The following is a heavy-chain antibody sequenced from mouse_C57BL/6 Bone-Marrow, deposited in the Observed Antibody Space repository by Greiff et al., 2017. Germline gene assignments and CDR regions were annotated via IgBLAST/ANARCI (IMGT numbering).Heavy chain of an antibody. J-gene: IGHJ1*03. D-gene: IGHD1-1*01. CDR2: IYPGGGYT. CDR1: GYTFTNYW. V-gene: IGHV1-63*01. CDR3: ARSSSYWYFDV. Sequence: VQGVESGAELVRPGTSVKMSCKASGYTFTNYWIGWAKQRPGHGLEWIGDIYPGGGYTNYNEKFKGKATLTADKASSTAYMQFSSLTSEDSAIYYCARSSSYWYFDVWGTGTTVTVSS.